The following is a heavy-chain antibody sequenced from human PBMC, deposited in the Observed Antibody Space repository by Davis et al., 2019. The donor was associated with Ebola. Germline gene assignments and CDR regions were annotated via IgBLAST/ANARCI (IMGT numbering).Heavy chain of an antibody. V-gene: IGHV1-3*01. CDR2: INAGNGNT. Sequence: AASVKVSCKASGYSFPRYAMHWVRQAPGQRLEWMGWINAGNGNTKYSQKFQGRVTITRDTSASTAYMELSSLRSEDTAVYYCARGVAAADYYFDDRGQGTM. J-gene: IGHJ4*02. CDR1: GYSFPRYA. CDR3: ARGVAAADYYFDD. D-gene: IGHD6-13*01.